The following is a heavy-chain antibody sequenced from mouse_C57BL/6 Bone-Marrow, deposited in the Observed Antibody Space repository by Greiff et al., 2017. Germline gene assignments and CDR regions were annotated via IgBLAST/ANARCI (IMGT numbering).Heavy chain of an antibody. Sequence: QVQLQQSGAELARPGASVTLSCKASGYTFTSYGISWVKQRTGQGLEWIGEFYPRSGNTYYNEKFKGKATLTADKSSSTEYMGLRSLTSEDSAVYFCATRAYITSGGYWGQGTTLTVSA. CDR3: ATRAYITSGGY. CDR1: GYTFTSYG. J-gene: IGHJ2*01. D-gene: IGHD1-1*01. CDR2: FYPRSGNT. V-gene: IGHV1-81*01.